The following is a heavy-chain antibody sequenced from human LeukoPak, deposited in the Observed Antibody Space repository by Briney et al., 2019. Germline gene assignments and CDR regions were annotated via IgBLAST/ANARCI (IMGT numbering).Heavy chain of an antibody. V-gene: IGHV3-64*01. CDR1: GFTFSSYA. Sequence: GGSLRLSCAASGFTFSSYAMHWVRQAPGKGLEYVSAISSNGGSTYYANSVKGRFTISRDNSKNTLYLQMGSLRAEDMAVYYCARQFKTKYFDYWGQGTLVTVSS. CDR2: ISSNGGST. CDR3: ARQFKTKYFDY. J-gene: IGHJ4*02.